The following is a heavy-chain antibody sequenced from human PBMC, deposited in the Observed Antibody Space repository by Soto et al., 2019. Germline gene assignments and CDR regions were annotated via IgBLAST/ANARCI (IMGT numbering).Heavy chain of an antibody. CDR2: IIPIFGTA. D-gene: IGHD3-22*01. Sequence: ASVKVSCKASGGTLSSYAISWVRQAPGQGLEWMGGIIPIFGTANYAQKFQGRVTITADESTSTAYMELSSLRSEDTAVYYCARLLVYDSRTDYYYYGMDVWGQGTTVTVSS. J-gene: IGHJ6*02. CDR3: ARLLVYDSRTDYYYYGMDV. V-gene: IGHV1-69*13. CDR1: GGTLSSYA.